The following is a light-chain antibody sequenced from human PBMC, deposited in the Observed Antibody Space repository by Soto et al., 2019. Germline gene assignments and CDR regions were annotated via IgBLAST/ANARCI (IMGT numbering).Light chain of an antibody. CDR3: SSHTSSRTAV. CDR1: SSDVGGYNY. Sequence: QSALTQPASVSGSPGQSITISCTGTSSDVGGYNYVSWYQQYPGKAPKLMIYEVSNRASGVSNRFSGSKSGNTASLTISGLQAEDEADYYCSSHTSSRTAVFGGGTKLTVL. J-gene: IGLJ3*02. V-gene: IGLV2-14*01. CDR2: EVS.